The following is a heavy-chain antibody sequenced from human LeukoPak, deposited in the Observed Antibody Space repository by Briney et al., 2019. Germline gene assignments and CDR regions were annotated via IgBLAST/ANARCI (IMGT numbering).Heavy chain of an antibody. CDR2: VSGSGGGT. D-gene: IGHD4-17*01. Sequence: GGSLRLSCAASGFTVSSNYMSWVRQAPGKGLEWVSSVSGSGGGTYYADSVKGHSTISRDNSKNTVYLQMNSLRAEDTAVYYCAKHLTSVTTNFEYWGQGTLVTISS. V-gene: IGHV3-23*01. CDR3: AKHLTSVTTNFEY. CDR1: GFTVSSNY. J-gene: IGHJ4*02.